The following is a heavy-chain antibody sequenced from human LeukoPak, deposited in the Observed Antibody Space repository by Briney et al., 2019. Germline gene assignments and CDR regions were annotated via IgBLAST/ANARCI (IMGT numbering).Heavy chain of an antibody. CDR2: ISGSGGST. V-gene: IGHV3-23*01. CDR3: AKDQRAAYYYDSSGRPNFDY. D-gene: IGHD3-22*01. J-gene: IGHJ4*02. CDR1: GFTFSSYA. Sequence: PGGSLRLSCAASGFTFSSYAMSWVRQAPGKGLEWVSAISGSGGSTYYADSVKGRFTISRDNSKNTLYLQMNSLRAEDTAVYYCAKDQRAAYYYDSSGRPNFDYWGQGTLVTVSS.